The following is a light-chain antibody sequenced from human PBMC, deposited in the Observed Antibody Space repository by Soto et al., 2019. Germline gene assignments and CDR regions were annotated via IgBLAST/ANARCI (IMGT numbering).Light chain of an antibody. CDR3: QSYDATTVV. V-gene: IGLV6-57*04. Sequence: NFMLTQPHSVSESPGKTVIISCTRSSGGIASNYVQWYQQRPGSAPTIVIYKNNERPSGVPARFSGSTDGSSNSASLTISGLQIEDEADYYCQSYDATTVVFGGGTKLTVL. J-gene: IGLJ2*01. CDR2: KNN. CDR1: SGGIASNY.